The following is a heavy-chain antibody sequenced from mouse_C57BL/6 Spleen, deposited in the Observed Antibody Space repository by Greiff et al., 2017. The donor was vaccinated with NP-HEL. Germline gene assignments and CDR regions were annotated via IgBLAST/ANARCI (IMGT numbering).Heavy chain of an antibody. CDR2: IDPNSGGT. J-gene: IGHJ4*01. Sequence: QVQLKQPGAELVKPGASVKLSCKASGYTFTSYWMHWVKQRPGRGLEWIGRIDPNSGGTKYNEKFKSKATLTVDKPSSTAYMQLSSLTSEDSAVYYCARSGYDYDLYAMDYWGQGTSVTVSS. CDR3: ARSGYDYDLYAMDY. V-gene: IGHV1-72*01. CDR1: GYTFTSYW. D-gene: IGHD2-4*01.